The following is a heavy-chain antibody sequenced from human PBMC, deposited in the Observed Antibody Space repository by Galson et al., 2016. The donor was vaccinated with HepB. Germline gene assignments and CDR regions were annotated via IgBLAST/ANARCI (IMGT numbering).Heavy chain of an antibody. CDR2: IIPFYGTP. Sequence: SVKVSCKASGGTFSTYFIIWVRQAPGQGLEWVGGIIPFYGTPYYAQKFQGRVTITADESTTTAYMELSSLRSEDTAIYFCARDREVRGVIPAFDIWGQGTVLTVSS. J-gene: IGHJ3*02. CDR1: GGTFSTYF. D-gene: IGHD3-10*01. V-gene: IGHV1-69*13. CDR3: ARDREVRGVIPAFDI.